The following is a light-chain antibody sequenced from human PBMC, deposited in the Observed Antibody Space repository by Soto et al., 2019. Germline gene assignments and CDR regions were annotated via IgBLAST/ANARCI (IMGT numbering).Light chain of an antibody. Sequence: QSVLTQPASVSGSPGQSITIYCTGTSSDVGGYNYVSWYRQHPDKAPQLVIFDVGDRPSGVSNRFSGSKSGNTASLTISGLQAEDEADYYCSSYTTSFTLIFGPGTKVTVL. V-gene: IGLV2-14*03. CDR2: DVG. CDR3: SSYTTSFTLI. CDR1: SSDVGGYNY. J-gene: IGLJ1*01.